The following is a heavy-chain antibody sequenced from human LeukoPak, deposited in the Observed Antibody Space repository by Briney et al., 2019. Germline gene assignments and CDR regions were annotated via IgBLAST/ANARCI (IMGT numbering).Heavy chain of an antibody. D-gene: IGHD2-15*01. CDR2: IWYDGSNK. CDR1: GFTFSSYG. Sequence: GGSLRLSCAASGFTFSSYGMHWVRQAPGKGLEGVAVIWYDGSNKYYADSVKGRFTISRDNSKNTLYLQMNSLRAEDTAVYYCARDCGGGSCSSDYCGQGTLVTVSP. V-gene: IGHV3-33*01. J-gene: IGHJ4*02. CDR3: ARDCGGGSCSSDY.